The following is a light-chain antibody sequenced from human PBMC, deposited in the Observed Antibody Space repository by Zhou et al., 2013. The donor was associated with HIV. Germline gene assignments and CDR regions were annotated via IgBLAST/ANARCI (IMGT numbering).Light chain of an antibody. CDR2: GAS. CDR1: RNIGDY. CDR3: QQSYSTPRT. Sequence: IQMTQSPSSLSASVGDRVSITCRASRNIGDYLNWYQHKPGKAPRLLIYGASSLQGGVPPRFSGGGFGTTFTLTITGLQRDDFATYYCQQSYSTPRTFGPGTKVDIK. V-gene: IGKV1-39*01. J-gene: IGKJ3*01.